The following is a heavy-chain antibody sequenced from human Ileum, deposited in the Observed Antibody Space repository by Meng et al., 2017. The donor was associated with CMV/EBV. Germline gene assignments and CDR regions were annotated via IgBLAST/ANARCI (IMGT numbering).Heavy chain of an antibody. CDR3: ARLTYYDFWSGLGLDY. CDR2: INSDGSST. J-gene: IGHJ4*02. V-gene: IGHV3-74*01. D-gene: IGHD3-3*01. Sequence: FTFSGYWMHWVRQAPGKGLVWVSRINSDGSSTSYAASVKGQFTISRDNARNTLYLQMNSLRAEDTAVYYCARLTYYDFWSGLGLDYWGQGTLVTVSS. CDR1: FTFSGYW.